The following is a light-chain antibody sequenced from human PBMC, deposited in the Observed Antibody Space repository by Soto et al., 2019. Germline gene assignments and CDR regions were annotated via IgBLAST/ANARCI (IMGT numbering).Light chain of an antibody. CDR1: SSDVGAYKY. V-gene: IGLV2-14*01. Sequence: QSALTQPASVSASPGQSITISCTGTSSDVGAYKYVSWYQQYPGRAPKLIISEVSNRPSGVSNRFSGSKSGDTASLTISGLQAEDEAVYYCSSYRSSGSLYVFGTGTKLTVL. J-gene: IGLJ1*01. CDR2: EVS. CDR3: SSYRSSGSLYV.